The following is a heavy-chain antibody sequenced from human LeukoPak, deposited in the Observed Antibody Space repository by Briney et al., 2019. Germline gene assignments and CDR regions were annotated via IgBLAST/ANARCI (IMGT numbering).Heavy chain of an antibody. D-gene: IGHD1-26*01. J-gene: IGHJ4*02. CDR2: ISSSSSYI. Sequence: GGPLRLSCAASGFTFSSYSMNWVRQAPGKGLEWVSSISSSSSYIYYADSVKGRFTISRDNAKNSLYLQMNSLRAEDTAVYYCASLINSHGWELHFPALFDYWGQGTLVTVSS. CDR1: GFTFSSYS. V-gene: IGHV3-21*01. CDR3: ASLINSHGWELHFPALFDY.